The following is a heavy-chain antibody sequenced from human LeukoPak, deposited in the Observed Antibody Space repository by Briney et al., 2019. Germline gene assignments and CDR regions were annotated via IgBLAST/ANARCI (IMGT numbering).Heavy chain of an antibody. CDR3: ARERDDYDDPGPLDY. V-gene: IGHV3-23*01. J-gene: IGHJ4*02. Sequence: GGSLRLSCAASGFYFANYAMSWVRQAPGKGLEWVSATVGGGSPNTYHADSVKGRFTISRDNSKNTLYLDMNSLRAGDTAVYYCARERDDYDDPGPLDYWGQGTLVTVSS. CDR1: GFYFANYA. CDR2: TVGGGSPNT. D-gene: IGHD4-17*01.